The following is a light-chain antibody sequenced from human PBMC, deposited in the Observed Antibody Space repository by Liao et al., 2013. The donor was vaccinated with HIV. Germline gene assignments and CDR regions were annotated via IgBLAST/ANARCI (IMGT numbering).Light chain of an antibody. CDR1: NIGSKS. V-gene: IGLV3-21*01. Sequence: SYVLTQPPSVSVAPGKTARITCGGNNIGSKSVHWYQQKPGQAPVLVIYYHSDRPSGIPERFSGSGSGTTVTLTISGVQAEDEADYHCQSADNSGLLFGGGTKLTVL. J-gene: IGLJ2*01. CDR2: YHS. CDR3: QSADNSGLL.